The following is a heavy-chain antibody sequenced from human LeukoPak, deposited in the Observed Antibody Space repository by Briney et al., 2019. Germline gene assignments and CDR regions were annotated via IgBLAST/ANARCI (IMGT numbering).Heavy chain of an antibody. J-gene: IGHJ4*02. CDR1: GYTFSGYY. D-gene: IGHD3-10*01. V-gene: IGHV1-2*02. CDR2: INPKSGGT. CDR3: ARLPSYGSGRGDRVDY. Sequence: ASVKISCKASGYTFSGYYMHWVRQAPGQGLEWMGWINPKSGGTNYAQKFQGRVTMIRDTSISTAYMELSRLGSDDTAVYYCARLPSYGSGRGDRVDYWGQGTLVTVSS.